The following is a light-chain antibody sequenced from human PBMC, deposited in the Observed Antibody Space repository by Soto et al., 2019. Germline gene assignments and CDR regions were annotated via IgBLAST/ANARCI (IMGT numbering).Light chain of an antibody. CDR3: QHYGISPPIT. CDR2: GAS. CDR1: QSVTSTY. V-gene: IGKV3-20*01. Sequence: EIALTQSPGTLSLSPGERVNLSCRASQSVTSTYLAWYQQKPGQAPRLLIYGASSRATGIPDRFSGSGSGTDFTLTISRLEHVDFAVYYCQHYGISPPITFGQGTRLEIK. J-gene: IGKJ5*01.